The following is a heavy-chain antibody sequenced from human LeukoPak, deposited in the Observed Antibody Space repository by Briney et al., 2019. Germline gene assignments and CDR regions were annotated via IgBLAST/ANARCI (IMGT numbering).Heavy chain of an antibody. CDR3: AKWNRQPLVKGWFDT. CDR2: ISWSSGST. V-gene: IGHV3-9*01. J-gene: IGHJ5*02. Sequence: QSGGSLRLSCAASGFTFYDYAMHWVRQAPGKGLEWVSGISWSSGSTAYADSVKGRFTISRDNANNSLSLLMNSLTVEDTALYSCAKWNRQPLVKGWFDTWGQGALVIVSS. D-gene: IGHD6-13*01. CDR1: GFTFYDYA.